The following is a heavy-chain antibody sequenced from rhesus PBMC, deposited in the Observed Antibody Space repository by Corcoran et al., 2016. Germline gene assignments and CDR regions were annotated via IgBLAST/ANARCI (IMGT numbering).Heavy chain of an antibody. J-gene: IGHJ4*01. CDR3: ARGDYSNYFDY. Sequence: EVQLVESGGGLAKPGGSLRLSCAASGFSLSAYYMYWVRQAPGKGLEWVSGISYIGGSTYYADSVKGRFTISRENAKNTLYLQMDSLRAEDTAVYYCARGDYSNYFDYWGQGVLVTVSS. CDR1: GFSLSAYY. V-gene: IGHV3S18*01. D-gene: IGHD4-29*01. CDR2: ISYIGGST.